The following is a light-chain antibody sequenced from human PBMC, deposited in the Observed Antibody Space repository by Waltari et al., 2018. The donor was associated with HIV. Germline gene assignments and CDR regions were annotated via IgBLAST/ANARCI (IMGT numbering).Light chain of an antibody. Sequence: QSVLTQPPSASGTPGQRLTISCSGSSSTIGHNYVSWYQQLPGTPPKLIIYRNTQRPAGVPVRFAGSQSCTSASLAISGLRAEDEADYYCAAWDDSLMLIGGGTKLTVL. CDR1: SSTIGHNY. J-gene: IGLJ2*01. CDR2: RNT. CDR3: AAWDDSLML. V-gene: IGLV1-47*01.